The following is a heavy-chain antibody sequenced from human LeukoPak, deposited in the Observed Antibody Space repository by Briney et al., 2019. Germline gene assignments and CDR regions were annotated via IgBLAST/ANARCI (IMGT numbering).Heavy chain of an antibody. CDR2: IKQDGSEK. V-gene: IGHV3-7*01. J-gene: IGHJ4*02. Sequence: GGSLRLSCAASGFTFSSYWMSWVRQAPGKGLEWVANIKQDGSEKYYVDSVKGRFTISRDNAKNSLYLQMNSLRAEDTAVYYCARVGGPTVNPKSCYFDYWGQGTLVTVSS. CDR1: GFTFSSYW. CDR3: ARVGGPTVNPKSCYFDY. D-gene: IGHD4-17*01.